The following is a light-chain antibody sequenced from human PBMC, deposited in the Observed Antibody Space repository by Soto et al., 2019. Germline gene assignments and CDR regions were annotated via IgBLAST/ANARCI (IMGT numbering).Light chain of an antibody. CDR2: AAS. J-gene: IGKJ3*01. CDR3: QQSYSTPS. Sequence: DIQMTQSPPSLSASVGDRVTITCRASQSISNYLNWYQQKPGKAPKVLIYAASSLQSGVPSRFSGSGSGTDFTLTISCLQPEDFATYYCQQSYSTPSFGPGTKVDIK. CDR1: QSISNY. V-gene: IGKV1-39*01.